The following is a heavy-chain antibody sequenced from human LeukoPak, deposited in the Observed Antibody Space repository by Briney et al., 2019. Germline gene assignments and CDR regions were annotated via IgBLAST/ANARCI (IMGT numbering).Heavy chain of an antibody. CDR1: GYTFTGYY. V-gene: IGHV1-46*01. D-gene: IGHD3-10*01. Sequence: GASVKVSCKASGYTFTGYYMHWVRQAPGQGLEWMGIINPSGGSTSYAQKFQGRVTMTRDTSTSTVYMELSSLRSEDTAVYYCARTITMVRGVIIKPLAYWGQGTLVTVSS. CDR3: ARTITMVRGVIIKPLAY. J-gene: IGHJ4*02. CDR2: INPSGGST.